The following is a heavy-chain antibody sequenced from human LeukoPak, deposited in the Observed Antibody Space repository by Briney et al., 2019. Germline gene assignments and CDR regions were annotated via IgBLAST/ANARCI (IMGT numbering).Heavy chain of an antibody. CDR1: GFTFRSYG. CDR3: AKDQRGVVTGAFDI. CDR2: ISYDGSNK. D-gene: IGHD2-21*02. J-gene: IGHJ3*02. Sequence: PGGSLRLSCAASGFTFRSYGMHWVRQAPGKGLEWVAVISYDGSNKYYADSVKGRFTISRDNSKNTLYLQMNSLRAEDTAVYYCAKDQRGVVTGAFDIWGQGTMVTVSS. V-gene: IGHV3-30*18.